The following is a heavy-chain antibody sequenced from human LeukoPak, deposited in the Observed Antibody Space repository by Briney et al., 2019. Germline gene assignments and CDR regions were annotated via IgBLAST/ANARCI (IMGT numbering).Heavy chain of an antibody. Sequence: ASVKVSCKASGYTLVNYDINWVRQATGHGLEWMGWMNPKSGKRDYGQKFQGRLTITRNTSINTAYMELSSLRSEDSAVYYCARSPLTISEGFDLWGQGTMVTVSS. V-gene: IGHV1-8*02. CDR3: ARSPLTISEGFDL. D-gene: IGHD3-3*01. J-gene: IGHJ3*01. CDR2: MNPKSGKR. CDR1: GYTLVNYD.